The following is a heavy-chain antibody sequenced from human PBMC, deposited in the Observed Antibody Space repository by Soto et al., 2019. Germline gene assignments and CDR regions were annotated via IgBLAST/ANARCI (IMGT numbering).Heavy chain of an antibody. Sequence: SETLSLTCTVSGGSISSYYWSWIRQPPGKGLEWIGYIYYSGRTNYNPSLKSRVTISVDTSKNQFSLKLSSVTAADTAVYYCARGYCSSTSCYIWDNWFDPWGQGTRVTVSS. J-gene: IGHJ5*02. CDR1: GGSISSYY. CDR3: ARGYCSSTSCYIWDNWFDP. D-gene: IGHD2-2*02. V-gene: IGHV4-59*01. CDR2: IYYSGRT.